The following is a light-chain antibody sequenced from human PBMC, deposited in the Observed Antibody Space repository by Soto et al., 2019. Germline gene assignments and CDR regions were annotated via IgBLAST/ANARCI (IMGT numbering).Light chain of an antibody. Sequence: DIQMTQSPSTLSGSVGDRVTITCRASQTISSWLAWYQQKPGKAPKLLIYKASTLKRGVPSRFSGSGSGTEFTLTISSLQPDDCATYYCQHYNSYSDAFGQGTKVELK. J-gene: IGKJ1*01. CDR2: KAS. CDR1: QTISSW. V-gene: IGKV1-5*03. CDR3: QHYNSYSDA.